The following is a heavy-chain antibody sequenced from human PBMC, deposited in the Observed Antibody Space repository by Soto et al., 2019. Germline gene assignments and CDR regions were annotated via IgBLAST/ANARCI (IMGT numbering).Heavy chain of an antibody. CDR2: ISGTGSNT. Sequence: EVQLLESGGGLVQPGGSVRLSCAASGFLFSSYAMSWVRQAPGKGLQWVSAISGTGSNTYYADSVRGRFTISRDNPKKTVYLQMNSLRAEDTALYYCAKDSVSVPGTTFDAWGQGIMVTVS. CDR3: AKDSVSVPGTTFDA. CDR1: GFLFSSYA. D-gene: IGHD1-1*01. V-gene: IGHV3-23*01. J-gene: IGHJ4*02.